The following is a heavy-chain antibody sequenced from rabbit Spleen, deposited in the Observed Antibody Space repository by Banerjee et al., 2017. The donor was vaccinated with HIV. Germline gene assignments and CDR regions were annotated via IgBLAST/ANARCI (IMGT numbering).Heavy chain of an antibody. CDR2: IDSGSSGFT. D-gene: IGHD1-1*01. J-gene: IGHJ6*01. CDR3: ARDTSSSFSSYGMDL. V-gene: IGHV1S45*01. Sequence: QEQLVEYGGDLVQPEGSLTLTCTASGVTFSISSYMCWVRQAPGKGLEWIACIDSGSSGFTYYATWAKGRFTCSKTSSTTVTLQMTRLTAADTATYFCARDTSSSFSSYGMDLWGQGTLVTVS. CDR1: GVTFSISSY.